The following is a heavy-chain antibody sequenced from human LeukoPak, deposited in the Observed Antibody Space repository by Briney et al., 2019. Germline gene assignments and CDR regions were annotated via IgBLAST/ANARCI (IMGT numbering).Heavy chain of an antibody. J-gene: IGHJ5*02. V-gene: IGHV4-61*02. CDR3: ARGATCCGYSYGRNWFDP. D-gene: IGHD5-18*01. CDR2: IYTSGST. CDR1: GGSISSGSYY. Sequence: SETLSLTCTVSGGSISSGSYYWSWIRQPAGKGLEWIGRIYTSGSTNYNPSLKSRVTISVDTSKNQFSLKLSSVTAADTAAYYCARGATCCGYSYGRNWFDPWGQGTLVTVSS.